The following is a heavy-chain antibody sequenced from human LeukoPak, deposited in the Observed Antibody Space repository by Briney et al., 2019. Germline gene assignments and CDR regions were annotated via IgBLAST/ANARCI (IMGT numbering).Heavy chain of an antibody. J-gene: IGHJ4*02. D-gene: IGHD6-6*01. CDR3: ARRYEYSSSYFDY. Sequence: GGSLRLPCAASGFTFSDYYMNWIRQAPGKGLKWVSYITSSGSTIYYADSVKGRLTISRDNAKNSLNLQMNSLRAEDTAVYYCARRYEYSSSYFDYWGQGTLVTVSS. CDR1: GFTFSDYY. V-gene: IGHV3-11*04. CDR2: ITSSGSTI.